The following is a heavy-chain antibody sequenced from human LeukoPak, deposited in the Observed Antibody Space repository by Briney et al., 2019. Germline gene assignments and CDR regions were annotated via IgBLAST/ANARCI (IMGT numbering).Heavy chain of an antibody. CDR3: ARPISSGWYYFDY. CDR1: GYTFTNYW. D-gene: IGHD6-19*01. Sequence: PGESLKISCKGSGYTFTNYWIGWVRQMPGKGLEWMGVIYPGDSGTRYSPSFQGQVTISADKSISTAYLQWSSLKASDTAMYYCARPISSGWYYFDYWGQGTLVTVSS. CDR2: IYPGDSGT. V-gene: IGHV5-51*01. J-gene: IGHJ4*02.